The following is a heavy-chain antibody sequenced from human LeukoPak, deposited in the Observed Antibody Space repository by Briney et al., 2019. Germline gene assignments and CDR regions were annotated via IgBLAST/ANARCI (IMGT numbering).Heavy chain of an antibody. V-gene: IGHV4-61*02. CDR1: GVSISYATYQ. CDR3: ARLLGPLDYVWGSSRSK. J-gene: IGHJ4*02. CDR2: ISKSGTT. D-gene: IGHD3-16*02. Sequence: SETLSLTCTVSGVSISYATYQWTWIRQPAGKGLEWIGLISKSGTTNYNPSHKSRVTISIDTTKNQFSLKLTSVTAADTAVYYCARLLGPLDYVWGSSRSKWGQGTLVTVSS.